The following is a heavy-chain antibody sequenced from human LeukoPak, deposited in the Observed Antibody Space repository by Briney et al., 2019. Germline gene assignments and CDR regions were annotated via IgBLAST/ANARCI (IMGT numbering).Heavy chain of an antibody. D-gene: IGHD2-15*01. CDR2: INPSGGST. Sequence: ASVKVSCKASGYTFTSYYMHWVRQAPGQGLEWMGIINPSGGSTSYAQKFQGRVTMTRDTSTSTDYMELSSLRSEDTAVYYCARDRCSGGSCYSANWYFDLWGRGTLVTVSS. CDR1: GYTFTSYY. V-gene: IGHV1-46*01. CDR3: ARDRCSGGSCYSANWYFDL. J-gene: IGHJ2*01.